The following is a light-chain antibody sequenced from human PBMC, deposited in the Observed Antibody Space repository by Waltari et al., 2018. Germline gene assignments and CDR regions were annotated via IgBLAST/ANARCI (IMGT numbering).Light chain of an antibody. J-gene: IGLJ1*01. CDR3: CSYAGRNIYV. CDR2: DVT. Sequence: QSALTQPRSVSGSPGQSVAISCSGTSSVVGGYNYVFWYQQHPGKAPKLMIYDVTKRPAGVPDRFSGSKSGNTASLTISGLQADDEADYYCCSYAGRNIYVFGTGTKVTVL. CDR1: SSVVGGYNY. V-gene: IGLV2-11*01.